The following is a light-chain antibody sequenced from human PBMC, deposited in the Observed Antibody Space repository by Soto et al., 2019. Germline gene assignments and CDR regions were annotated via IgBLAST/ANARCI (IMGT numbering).Light chain of an antibody. CDR3: QQYNIYWT. J-gene: IGKJ1*01. Sequence: DIQMTQSPSTLSASVGDRVTITCRASQSISSWLAWYQQKTGKAPKLLIYDASSLESGVPSRFSGSGSGTEFTLTISSLQPDDFATYYCQQYNIYWTFGQGTKVEIK. CDR1: QSISSW. V-gene: IGKV1-5*01. CDR2: DAS.